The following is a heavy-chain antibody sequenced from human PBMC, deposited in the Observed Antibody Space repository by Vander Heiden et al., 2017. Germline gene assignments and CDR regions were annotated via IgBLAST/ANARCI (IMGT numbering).Heavy chain of an antibody. CDR2: INHSGST. V-gene: IGHV4-34*01. D-gene: IGHD3-3*01. CDR1: GGSFSDYY. J-gene: IGHJ4*02. Sequence: QVQLQQWGAGLLKPSDTLSLTCAVYGGSFSDYYWSWIRQPPGKGLEWIGEINHSGSTNYNPTLQSRVTISVDTSKNQFSLKLSSVTAADTAVYYCASSYYDFGSGNYRIPAADYWGQGTLVTVSS. CDR3: ASSYYDFGSGNYRIPAADY.